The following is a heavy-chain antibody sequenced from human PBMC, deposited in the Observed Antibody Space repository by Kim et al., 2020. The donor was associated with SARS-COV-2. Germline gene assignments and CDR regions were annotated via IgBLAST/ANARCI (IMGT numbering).Heavy chain of an antibody. Sequence: GGSLRLSCSASGFTFSSYAMHWVRQAPGKGLEYVSAISSNGGSTYYADSVKGRFTISRDNSKNTLYLQMSSLRAEDTAVYYCVALWFGELSDAFDIWGQGTMVTVSS. CDR1: GFTFSSYA. V-gene: IGHV3-64D*06. J-gene: IGHJ3*02. CDR2: ISSNGGST. CDR3: VALWFGELSDAFDI. D-gene: IGHD3-10*01.